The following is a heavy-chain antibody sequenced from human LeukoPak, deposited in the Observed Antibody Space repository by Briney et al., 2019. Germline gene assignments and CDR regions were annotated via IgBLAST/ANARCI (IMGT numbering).Heavy chain of an antibody. J-gene: IGHJ4*02. CDR1: GFTFSSYS. V-gene: IGHV3-21*01. CDR3: ARDPHNPGPIDY. CDR2: ISGNNNYI. Sequence: SGGSLRLSCAASGFTFSSYSMNWVRQAPGKGLEWVSSISGNNNYIYYADSVGGRFTISRYNARDSLFLQMDSLRAEDTAVYYCARDPHNPGPIDYWGQGTLVTVSS.